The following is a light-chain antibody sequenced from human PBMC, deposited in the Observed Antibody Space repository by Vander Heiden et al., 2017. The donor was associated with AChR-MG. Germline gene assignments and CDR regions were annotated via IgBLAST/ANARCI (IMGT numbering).Light chain of an antibody. CDR1: QSSNNW. Sequence: DIQMTQSPSTLSASVGDSVTIPCRASQSSNNWLAWYQQKPGKVPKLLIYKASTLESGVPARFSGGGSGTDFTLTISGLQPDDFGTYFCQHAGSYPRTFGQGTKLEIK. CDR3: QHAGSYPRT. V-gene: IGKV1-5*03. CDR2: KAS. J-gene: IGKJ2*02.